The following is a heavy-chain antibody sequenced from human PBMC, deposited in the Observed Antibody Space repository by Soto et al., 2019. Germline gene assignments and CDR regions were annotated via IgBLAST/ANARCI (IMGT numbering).Heavy chain of an antibody. V-gene: IGHV4-59*01. Sequence: SETLSLTCTVSGGSISSYYWSWIRQPPGKGLEWIGYIYYSGSTNYNPSLKSRVTIPVDTSKNQFSLKLSSVTAADTAVYYCARDGGSGTNYYYGMDVWGQGTTVTVSS. CDR2: IYYSGST. CDR3: ARDGGSGTNYYYGMDV. J-gene: IGHJ6*02. D-gene: IGHD3-10*01. CDR1: GGSISSYY.